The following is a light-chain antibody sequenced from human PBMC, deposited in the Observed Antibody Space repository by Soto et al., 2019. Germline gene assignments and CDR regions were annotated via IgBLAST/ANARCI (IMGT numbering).Light chain of an antibody. CDR3: QQDYNFPWT. CDR1: QSVSSSY. J-gene: IGKJ1*01. Sequence: EIVMTQSPATLSLSPGERATLSCRASQSVSSSYLSGYQQKPGQTPRLLIYGASTRATGIPARFSGSWSGTDFTLTISSLQPEDFAVYYCQQDYNFPWTFGQGTKVEIK. V-gene: IGKV3D-7*01. CDR2: GAS.